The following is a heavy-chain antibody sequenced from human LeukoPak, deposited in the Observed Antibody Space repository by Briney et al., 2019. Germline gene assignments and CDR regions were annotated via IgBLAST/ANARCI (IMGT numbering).Heavy chain of an antibody. V-gene: IGHV3-48*03. CDR3: AKGVGALYLDAFDI. D-gene: IGHD1-26*01. J-gene: IGHJ3*02. CDR2: ISSSGSTI. Sequence: GGSLRLSCAASGFTFSSYEMNWVRQAPGKGLEWVSYISSSGSTIYYADSVKGRFTISRDNAKNSLYLQMNSLRAEDTAVYYCAKGVGALYLDAFDIWGQGTMVTVSS. CDR1: GFTFSSYE.